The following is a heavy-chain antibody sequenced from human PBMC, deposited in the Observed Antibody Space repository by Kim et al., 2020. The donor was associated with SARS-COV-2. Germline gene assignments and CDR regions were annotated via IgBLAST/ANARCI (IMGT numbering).Heavy chain of an antibody. CDR3: ARDASLTGWIQLWYPDY. D-gene: IGHD5-18*01. V-gene: IGHV1-2*02. CDR2: INPNSGGT. J-gene: IGHJ4*02. Sequence: ASVKVSCEASGYTFTGHYMHWVRQAPGQGLEWMGWINPNSGGTNYAQKFQGRVTMTRDTSISTVYMELSRLRSDDTAMYYCARDASLTGWIQLWYPDYWGQGTLVTVSS. CDR1: GYTFTGHY.